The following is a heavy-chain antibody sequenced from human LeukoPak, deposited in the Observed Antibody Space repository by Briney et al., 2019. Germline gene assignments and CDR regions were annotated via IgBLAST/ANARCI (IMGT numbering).Heavy chain of an antibody. J-gene: IGHJ4*02. CDR3: ARLSTVTTSFDY. CDR2: IYTSGST. CDR1: GGSISSGSYY. V-gene: IGHV4-61*02. Sequence: SEALSLTCTVSGGSISSGSYYWSWIRQPAGKGLEWIGRIYTSGSTNYNPSLKSRVTISVDTSKNQFSLKLSSVTAADTAVYYCARLSTVTTSFDYWGQGTLVTVSS. D-gene: IGHD4-17*01.